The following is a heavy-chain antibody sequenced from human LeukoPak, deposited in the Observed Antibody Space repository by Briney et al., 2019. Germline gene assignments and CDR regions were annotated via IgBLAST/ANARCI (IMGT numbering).Heavy chain of an antibody. CDR2: IYGRAST. V-gene: IGHV4-38-2*01. CDR1: GYSLGKNYY. CDR3: ARYDSRGSASTKFDY. J-gene: IGHJ4*02. D-gene: IGHD3-3*01. Sequence: PSETLSLTCAVSGYSLGKNYYWGWIRQSPGMGLEWIGRIYGRASTSYNPSLMNRVTMSVDTSKNHFSLQLTSVTAADTAVYYCARYDSRGSASTKFDYWGPGIQVTVSS.